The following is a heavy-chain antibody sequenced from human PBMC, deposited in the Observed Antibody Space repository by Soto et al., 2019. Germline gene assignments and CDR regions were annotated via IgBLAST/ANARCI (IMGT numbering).Heavy chain of an antibody. V-gene: IGHV1-46*01. Sequence: PSVKVSCEASGYTVTIYYMHLVRQAPGQGLEWMGIINPSGGSTSYAQKFQGRVTMTRDTSTSTAYMELSRLRSDDTAVYYCARALTGTSLYYFDYWGQGTLVTVSS. CDR3: ARALTGTSLYYFDY. CDR2: INPSGGST. J-gene: IGHJ4*02. CDR1: GYTVTIYY. D-gene: IGHD1-7*01.